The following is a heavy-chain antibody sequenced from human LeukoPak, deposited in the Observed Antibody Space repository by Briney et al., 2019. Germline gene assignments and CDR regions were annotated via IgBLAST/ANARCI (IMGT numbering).Heavy chain of an antibody. CDR2: ISAYNGNT. D-gene: IGHD3-22*01. CDR1: GYTFTRYA. V-gene: IGHV1-18*01. Sequence: ASGKVSCKASGYTFTRYAITWVRQAPGQVLEWMGWISAYNGNTNYAPNLQGRVTMTRNTSISTAYMELSSLRSEDTAVYYCARGRNYHDSSDYYEGDAFDIWGQGTVVTVSS. J-gene: IGHJ3*02. CDR3: ARGRNYHDSSDYYEGDAFDI.